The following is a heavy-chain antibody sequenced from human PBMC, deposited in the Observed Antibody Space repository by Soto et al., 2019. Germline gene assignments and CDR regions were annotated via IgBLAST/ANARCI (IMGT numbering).Heavy chain of an antibody. J-gene: IGHJ4*02. CDR2: IYPGDSDT. CDR3: ARAPPVAYCGGDCSSPFDY. CDR1: GYSFTSFW. D-gene: IGHD2-21*01. Sequence: GESLKISCKGSGYSFTSFWIGWVRQMPGKGLEWMGIIYPGDSDTRYSPSFQDQVTISADKSITTAYLQWSSLKASDTAMYYCARAPPVAYCGGDCSSPFDYWGQGTLVTVSS. V-gene: IGHV5-51*01.